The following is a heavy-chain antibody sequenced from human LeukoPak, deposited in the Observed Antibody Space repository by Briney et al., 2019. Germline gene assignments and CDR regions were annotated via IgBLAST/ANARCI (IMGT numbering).Heavy chain of an antibody. CDR2: IYHSGST. D-gene: IGHD1-26*01. Sequence: SETLSLTCAVSGGSISSSNWWSWVRQPPGKGLEWIGEIYHSGSTNYNPSLKSRVTISVDTSKNQFSLKLSSVTAADTAVYYCAREGARWEPSFSAFDTWGQGTMVTVSS. CDR3: AREGARWEPSFSAFDT. CDR1: GGSISSSNW. V-gene: IGHV4-4*02. J-gene: IGHJ3*02.